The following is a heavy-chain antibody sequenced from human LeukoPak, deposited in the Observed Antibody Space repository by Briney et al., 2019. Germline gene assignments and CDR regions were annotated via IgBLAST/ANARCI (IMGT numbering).Heavy chain of an antibody. CDR1: GFSFSRYW. CDR3: ARDTRGYASFDY. D-gene: IGHD2-2*01. Sequence: GGSLRLSCVASGFSFSRYWMSWVRQAPGKGLEWVANIEQDGSEKDYVDSVKGRFTISRDNAKSSLYLQMHSLRAEDTAVYYCARDTRGYASFDYWGQGTLVTVSS. V-gene: IGHV3-7*04. J-gene: IGHJ4*02. CDR2: IEQDGSEK.